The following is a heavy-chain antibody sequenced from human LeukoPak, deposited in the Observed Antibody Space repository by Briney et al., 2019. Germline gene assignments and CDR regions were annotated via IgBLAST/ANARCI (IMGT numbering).Heavy chain of an antibody. J-gene: IGHJ3*02. CDR3: ARRFWYAFDI. CDR2: ISSSSSYT. D-gene: IGHD3-3*01. CDR1: GFTFSDYY. Sequence: GGSLRLSCAVSGFTFSDYYMSWIRQAPGKGLEWVSYISSSSSYTNYADSVKGRFTISRDNAKNSLYLQMTSLRAEDTAVYYCARRFWYAFDIWGQGTMVTVSS. V-gene: IGHV3-11*03.